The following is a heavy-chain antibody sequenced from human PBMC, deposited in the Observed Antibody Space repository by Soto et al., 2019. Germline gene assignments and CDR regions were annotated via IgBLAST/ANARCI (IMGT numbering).Heavy chain of an antibody. D-gene: IGHD3-10*01. V-gene: IGHV3-33*01. Sequence: PGGSLRLSCAASGFTFSSYGMHWVRQAPGEGLEWVAVIWYDGSYKYYADSVEGRFSISRDNSKNTMFLQMNSLRAEDTAVYYCAREEFDYGMDVWGQGTTVTVSS. CDR1: GFTFSSYG. J-gene: IGHJ6*02. CDR3: AREEFDYGMDV. CDR2: IWYDGSYK.